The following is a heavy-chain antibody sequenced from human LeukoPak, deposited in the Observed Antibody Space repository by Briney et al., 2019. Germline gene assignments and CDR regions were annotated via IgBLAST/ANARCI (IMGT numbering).Heavy chain of an antibody. CDR3: ARSPLRFLEWLPSDAFDI. V-gene: IGHV1-69*13. CDR2: IIPIFGTG. CDR1: GGTFSSYA. D-gene: IGHD3-3*01. J-gene: IGHJ3*02. Sequence: SVKVSCKASGGTFSSYAISWVRQAPGQGLEWMGGIIPIFGTGNYEQKIQGRVTITADESTSTAYMELSSLRSEDTAVYYCARSPLRFLEWLPSDAFDIWGQGTMVTVSS.